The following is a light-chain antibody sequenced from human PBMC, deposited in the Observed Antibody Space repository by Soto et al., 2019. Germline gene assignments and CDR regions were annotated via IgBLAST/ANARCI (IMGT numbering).Light chain of an antibody. CDR2: DAS. CDR3: QQYESLPLT. CDR1: QDINKN. V-gene: IGKV1-33*01. J-gene: IGKJ5*01. Sequence: DSQMTESPSCVFACVGDRVTITCQASQDINKNLIWYQQKPGKAPKLLIYDASDLETGVPSRFSGSGSGTGFTFTISRLQPEDFKTYYCQQYESLPLTFGQGTRLEIK.